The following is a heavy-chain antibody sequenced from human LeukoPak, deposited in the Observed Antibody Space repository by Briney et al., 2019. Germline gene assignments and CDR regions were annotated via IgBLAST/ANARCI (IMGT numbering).Heavy chain of an antibody. V-gene: IGHV3-30*18. CDR3: AKDRSYDSSGYTLYGMDI. Sequence: GRSLRLSCAASGFTFSSYGMHWVRQAPGKGLEWVAVISYDGSNKYYADSVKGRFTISRDNSKNTLYLQMNSLRAEDTAVYYCAKDRSYDSSGYTLYGMDIWGQGTTVTVSS. J-gene: IGHJ6*02. CDR1: GFTFSSYG. D-gene: IGHD3-22*01. CDR2: ISYDGSNK.